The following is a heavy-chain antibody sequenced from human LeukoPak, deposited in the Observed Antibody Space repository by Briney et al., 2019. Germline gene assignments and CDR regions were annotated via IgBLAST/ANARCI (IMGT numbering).Heavy chain of an antibody. V-gene: IGHV4-59*01. D-gene: IGHD3-10*01. CDR2: IYYRGST. J-gene: IGHJ5*02. CDR3: VRAGNNWFDP. Sequence: PSETLSLXCTVSGGSISSYYWSWIRQPPGKGLEWIGYIYYRGSTNYNPSLKSRVSISVDTSKNQFSLKVSSVPAADTAVYYCVRAGNNWFDPWGQGTLVTVSS. CDR1: GGSISSYY.